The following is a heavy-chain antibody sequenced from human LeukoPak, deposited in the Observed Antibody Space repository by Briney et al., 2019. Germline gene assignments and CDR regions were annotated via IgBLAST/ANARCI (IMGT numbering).Heavy chain of an antibody. CDR2: ISSTSSYI. CDR1: GFTFSSYS. D-gene: IGHD4-23*01. CDR3: ASGTTVVTPGRYYFDY. Sequence: PGGSLRLSCAASGFTFSSYSMNWVRQAPGKGLEWVSSISSTSSYIYYADSVKGRFTISRDNATNSLYLQMNSLRAEDTAVYYCASGTTVVTPGRYYFDYWGQGTLVTVSS. V-gene: IGHV3-21*01. J-gene: IGHJ4*02.